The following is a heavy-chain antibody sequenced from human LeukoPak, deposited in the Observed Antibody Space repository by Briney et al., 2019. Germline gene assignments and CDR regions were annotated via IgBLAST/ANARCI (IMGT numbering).Heavy chain of an antibody. V-gene: IGHV4-34*01. J-gene: IGHJ4*02. CDR3: ARGGDSSGYYYY. CDR2: INHSGST. CDR1: GGSFSGYN. Sequence: SETLSLTCAVYGGSFSGYNWNWIRQPPGKGLEWIGEINHSGSTNYNPSLKSRVTIPVDTSKNQFSLKLSSVTAADTAVYYCARGGDSSGYYYYWGQGTLVTVSS. D-gene: IGHD3-22*01.